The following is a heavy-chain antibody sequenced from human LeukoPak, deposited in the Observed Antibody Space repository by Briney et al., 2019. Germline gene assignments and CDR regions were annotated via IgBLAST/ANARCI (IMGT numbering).Heavy chain of an antibody. D-gene: IGHD6-13*01. V-gene: IGHV5-51*01. CDR2: IYPGDSDT. J-gene: IGHJ3*02. Sequence: GGALKISFKGSGYRFTSYWIGWGRPMPGKGLGWMGIIYPGDSDTRYSPSFQGQVTISADKSISTAYLQWSSLKASDTAMYYCARSYSSSWGAFDIWGQGTMVTVSS. CDR3: ARSYSSSWGAFDI. CDR1: GYRFTSYW.